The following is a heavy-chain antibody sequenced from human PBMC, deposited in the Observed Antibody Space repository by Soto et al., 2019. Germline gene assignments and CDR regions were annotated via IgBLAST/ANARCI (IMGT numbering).Heavy chain of an antibody. J-gene: IGHJ4*02. V-gene: IGHV4-59*08. Sequence: SETLSLTCTVFGGSISSYYWSWIRQPPGKGLEWIGYIYYSGSTNYNPSLKSRVTISVDTSKNQFSLKLSSVTAADTAVYYCARSPDYYGSGSHVFDYWGQGTLVTVSS. D-gene: IGHD3-10*01. CDR1: GGSISSYY. CDR2: IYYSGST. CDR3: ARSPDYYGSGSHVFDY.